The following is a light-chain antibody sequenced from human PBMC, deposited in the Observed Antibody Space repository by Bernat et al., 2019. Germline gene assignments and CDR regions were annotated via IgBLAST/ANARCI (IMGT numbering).Light chain of an antibody. CDR1: SRDIGDYNY. CDR3: CSYRKGNTLEFV. J-gene: IGLJ1*01. Sequence: QSALTQPASVSGSPGQSTTIYCYGTSRDIGDYNYVSWYQQRPGNAPKLIIYEVDHRPSGVSSRFSATKSGNTASLTIAGLQAEDEADYYCCSYRKGNTLEFVFGPGTNVTVL. CDR2: EVD. V-gene: IGLV2-14*01.